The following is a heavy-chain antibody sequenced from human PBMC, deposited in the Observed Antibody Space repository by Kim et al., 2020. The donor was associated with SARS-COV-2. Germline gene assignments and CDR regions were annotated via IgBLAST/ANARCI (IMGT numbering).Heavy chain of an antibody. D-gene: IGHD3-22*01. CDR3: PRSYYYDSSGYYYVNYYYYGMDV. Sequence: GGSLRLSCAASGFTFSSYGMHWVRQAPGKGLEWVAVIWYDGSNKYYADSVKGRFTISRDNSKNTLYLQMNSLRAEDTAVYYCPRSYYYDSSGYYYVNYYYYGMDVWGQGTTVTVSS. V-gene: IGHV3-33*01. CDR2: IWYDGSNK. CDR1: GFTFSSYG. J-gene: IGHJ6*02.